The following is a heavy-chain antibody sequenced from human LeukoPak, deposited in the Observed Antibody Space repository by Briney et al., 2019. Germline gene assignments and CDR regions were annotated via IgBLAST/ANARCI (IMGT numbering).Heavy chain of an antibody. Sequence: SETLSLTCAVYGGSFSGYYWSWIRQPPGKGLEWIGYIYHSGSTYYNPSLKSRVTISVDRSKNQFSLKLSSVTAADTAVYYCARLQASLGFDPWGQGTLVTVSS. D-gene: IGHD4-11*01. V-gene: IGHV4-34*01. CDR2: IYHSGST. J-gene: IGHJ5*02. CDR3: ARLQASLGFDP. CDR1: GGSFSGYY.